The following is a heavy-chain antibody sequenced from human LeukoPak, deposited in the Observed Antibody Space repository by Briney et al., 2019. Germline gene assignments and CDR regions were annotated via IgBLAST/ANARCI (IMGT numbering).Heavy chain of an antibody. J-gene: IGHJ3*02. V-gene: IGHV3-21*01. D-gene: IGHD3-22*01. Sequence: GGSLRLSCAASGFTFSSYSMNWVRQAPGKGLEWVSSISSSSSYIYYADSVKGRFTISRDNAKNSLYLQMNSLRAEDTAVYYCARISSENAFDIWGQGTMVTVSS. CDR1: GFTFSSYS. CDR3: ARISSENAFDI. CDR2: ISSSSSYI.